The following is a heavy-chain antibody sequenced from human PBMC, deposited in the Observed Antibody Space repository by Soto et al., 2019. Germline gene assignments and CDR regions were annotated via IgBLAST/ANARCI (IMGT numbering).Heavy chain of an antibody. J-gene: IGHJ5*02. CDR3: ARDTGFGDYDWFDP. CDR2: IYYSGST. V-gene: IGHV4-59*01. Sequence: PSETLSLTCTVSGGSISSYYWSWIRQPPGKGLEWIGYIYYSGSTNYNPSLKSRVTISVDTSKNQFSLKLSSVTAADTAVYYCARDTGFGDYDWFDPWGQGTRVTVAS. CDR1: GGSISSYY. D-gene: IGHD4-17*01.